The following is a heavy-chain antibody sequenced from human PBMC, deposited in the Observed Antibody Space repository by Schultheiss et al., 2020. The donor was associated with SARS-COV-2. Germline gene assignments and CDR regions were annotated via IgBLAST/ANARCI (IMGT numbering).Heavy chain of an antibody. CDR2: INSDGSST. V-gene: IGHV3-74*01. CDR3: TIVTSSALDY. D-gene: IGHD2-2*01. Sequence: GGSLRLSCAASGFTFSSYAMHWVRQAPGKGLVWVSRINSDGSSTSYADSVKGRFTISRDNAKNTLYLQMNSLKTEDTAVYYCTIVTSSALDYWGQGTLVTVSS. J-gene: IGHJ4*02. CDR1: GFTFSSYA.